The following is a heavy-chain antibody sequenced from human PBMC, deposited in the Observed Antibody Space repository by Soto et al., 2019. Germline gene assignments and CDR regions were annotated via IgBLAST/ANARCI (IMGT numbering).Heavy chain of an antibody. D-gene: IGHD3-3*01. Sequence: GGSLRLSCAASGFTFSSYSMNWVRQAPGKGLEWVSYISSSSSTIYYADSVKGRFTISRDNAKNSLYLQMNSLRAEDTAVYYCARDLPDFHQYYYYYYMDVWGKGTTVTVSS. CDR1: GFTFSSYS. J-gene: IGHJ6*03. V-gene: IGHV3-48*01. CDR3: ARDLPDFHQYYYYYYMDV. CDR2: ISSSSSTI.